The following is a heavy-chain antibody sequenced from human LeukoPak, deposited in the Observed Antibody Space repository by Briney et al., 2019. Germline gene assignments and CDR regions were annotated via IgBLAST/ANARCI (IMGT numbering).Heavy chain of an antibody. CDR2: ISSSGSTI. CDR3: ARVTMITRRSDAFDI. V-gene: IGHV3-48*03. Sequence: GGSLRLSCAASGFTFSSYEMNWVRQAPGKGLEWVSYISSSGSTIYYADSVKGRFTISRDNAKNSLYLQMNSLRAEDTAVYYCARVTMITRRSDAFDIWGQGTMVTVSS. D-gene: IGHD3-16*01. CDR1: GFTFSSYE. J-gene: IGHJ3*02.